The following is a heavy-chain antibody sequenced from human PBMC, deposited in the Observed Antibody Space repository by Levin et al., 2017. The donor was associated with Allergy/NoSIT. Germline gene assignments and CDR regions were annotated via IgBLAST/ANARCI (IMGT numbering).Heavy chain of an antibody. Sequence: GESLKISCKASGYTFTSYYMHWVRQAPGQGLEWMGIINPSGGSTSYAQTFQGRVTMTRDTSTSTVYMELSSLRSEDTAVYYCAAGDSFDYWGQGTLVTVSS. J-gene: IGHJ4*02. D-gene: IGHD7-27*01. CDR1: GYTFTSYY. V-gene: IGHV1-46*01. CDR3: AAGDSFDY. CDR2: INPSGGST.